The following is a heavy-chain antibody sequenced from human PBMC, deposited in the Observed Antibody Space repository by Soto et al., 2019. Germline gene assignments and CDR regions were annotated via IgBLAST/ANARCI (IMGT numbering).Heavy chain of an antibody. V-gene: IGHV3-11*06. J-gene: IGHJ4*02. D-gene: IGHD3-9*01. Sequence: QVQLVESGGGLVKPGGSLRLSCAASGFTFSDYYMAWIRQAPGEGLEWVSFIRSASSYTDYADSVKGRFTVSRDNAKNSLYLQLNSLRAEDTAMYYCAGIQLRYSEGYFDYLGQGTLVTVSS. CDR3: AGIQLRYSEGYFDY. CDR2: IRSASSYT. CDR1: GFTFSDYY.